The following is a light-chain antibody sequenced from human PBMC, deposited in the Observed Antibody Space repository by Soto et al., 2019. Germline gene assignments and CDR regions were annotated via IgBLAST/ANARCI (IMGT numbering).Light chain of an antibody. CDR2: EAS. CDR3: QQLNTLPFT. J-gene: IGKJ5*01. Sequence: DIQLTQSPSLLSASVGDRVTITCRASHDISTYLAWYQQKPGKAPKLMIYEASTLQSGVPSRFSGSGSGTEFTLTSSGLLPGDVATYHCQQLNTLPFTFGQGTRLDTK. V-gene: IGKV1-9*01. CDR1: HDISTY.